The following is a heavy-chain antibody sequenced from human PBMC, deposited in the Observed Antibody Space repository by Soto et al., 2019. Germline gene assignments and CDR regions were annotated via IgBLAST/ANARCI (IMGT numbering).Heavy chain of an antibody. Sequence: QVHLKQWGAGLLKPSETLSLTCAVYDGSFSGSYWTWVRQTPGKGLEWIGEVSRSGHTNYNPSLSRRVTISIATSLSEFSLKLISVTAADTAVYYCARGQTYYFDNSDYSPYYFDDWGQGTLVTVSS. D-gene: IGHD3-22*01. CDR3: ARGQTYYFDNSDYSPYYFDD. CDR2: VSRSGHT. J-gene: IGHJ4*02. CDR1: DGSFSGSY. V-gene: IGHV4-34*01.